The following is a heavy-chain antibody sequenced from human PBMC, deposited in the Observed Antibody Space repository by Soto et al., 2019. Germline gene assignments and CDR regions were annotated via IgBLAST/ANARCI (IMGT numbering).Heavy chain of an antibody. V-gene: IGHV3-30*18. CDR3: XKGTKGELLWFGEPENY. CDR1: GFTFSSYG. Sequence: GGSLRLSCAASGFTFSSYGMHWVRQAPGKGLEWVAVISYDGSNKYYADSVKGRFTISRDNSKNTLYLQINSLRAEDTAVYYCXKGTKGELLWFGEPENYWGQGTLVTVSS. J-gene: IGHJ4*02. D-gene: IGHD3-10*01. CDR2: ISYDGSNK.